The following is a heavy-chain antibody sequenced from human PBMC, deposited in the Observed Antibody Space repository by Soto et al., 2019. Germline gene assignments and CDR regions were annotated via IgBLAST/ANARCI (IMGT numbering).Heavy chain of an antibody. V-gene: IGHV3-33*01. CDR2: IWFDGGNK. CDR1: GFTFSAYG. J-gene: IGHJ4*02. CDR3: ARDRSMTPVNIGY. D-gene: IGHD4-17*01. Sequence: QVQLVESGGGVVQPWRSLTLSCAASGFTFSAYGMQWVRQAPGKGPEWVAVIWFDGGNKYYADSVKGRFTISRDNSKNTVYLQMNSLRAEDTAMYYCARDRSMTPVNIGYWGQGTLVTVSS.